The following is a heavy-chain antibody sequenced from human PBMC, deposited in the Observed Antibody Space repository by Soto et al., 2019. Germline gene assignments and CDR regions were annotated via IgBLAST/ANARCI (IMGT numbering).Heavy chain of an antibody. CDR1: GGSISSYY. V-gene: IGHV4-59*01. J-gene: IGHJ4*02. CDR3: ARVDSSGSFDY. D-gene: IGHD3-22*01. Sequence: PSETLSLTCTVSGGSISSYYWSWIRQPPGKGLEWIGYIYYSGSTNYNPSLKSRVTISVDTSKNQFSLKLSSVTAADTAVYYCARVDSSGSFDYWGQGTLVTVPS. CDR2: IYYSGST.